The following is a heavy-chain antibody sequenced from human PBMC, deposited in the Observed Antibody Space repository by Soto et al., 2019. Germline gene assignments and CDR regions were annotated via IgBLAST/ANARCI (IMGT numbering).Heavy chain of an antibody. CDR1: GGSFSGYY. CDR2: INHSGST. V-gene: IGHV4-34*01. Sequence: SETLSLTCAVYGGSFSGYYWSWIRQPPGEGLEWIGEINHSGSTNYNPSLKSRVTISVDTSKNQFSLKLSSVTAADTAVYYCARDEHGMDVWGQGTTVTVS. J-gene: IGHJ6*02. CDR3: ARDEHGMDV.